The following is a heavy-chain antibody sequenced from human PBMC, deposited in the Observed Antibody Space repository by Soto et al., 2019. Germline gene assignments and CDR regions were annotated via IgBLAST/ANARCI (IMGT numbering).Heavy chain of an antibody. Sequence: QVQLVESGGGVVQPGRSLRLSCAASGFTFSSYAMHWVRQAPGKGLEWVAVISYDGSNKYYADSVKGRFTISRDNSKNTLYRQMNSLRAEDTAVYYCARGLGSYGPPLGFDYWGQGTLVTVSS. D-gene: IGHD1-26*01. CDR3: ARGLGSYGPPLGFDY. CDR2: ISYDGSNK. J-gene: IGHJ4*02. V-gene: IGHV3-30-3*01. CDR1: GFTFSSYA.